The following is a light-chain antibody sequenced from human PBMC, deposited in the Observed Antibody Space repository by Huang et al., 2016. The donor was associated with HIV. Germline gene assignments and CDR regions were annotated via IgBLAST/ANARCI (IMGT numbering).Light chain of an antibody. J-gene: IGKJ5*01. Sequence: DIVMTQSPDSLAVSLGERATINCKSSQSLLYRSNNKNSLAWYQQKPGQPPKLLIYWASTRESGVPDRFSGSGSGTDFTLTISSLQAEDVAVYHCQQFYSTPITFGQGTRLEIK. CDR2: WAS. V-gene: IGKV4-1*01. CDR1: QSLLYRSNNKNS. CDR3: QQFYSTPIT.